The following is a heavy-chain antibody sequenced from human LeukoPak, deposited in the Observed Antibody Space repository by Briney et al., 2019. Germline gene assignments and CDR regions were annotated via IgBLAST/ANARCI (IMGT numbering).Heavy chain of an antibody. Sequence: GGSLRLSCAASGFTFSSYWMHWVRQAPGKGLVWASRINSDGSSTSYADSVKGRFTISRDNAKNTLYLQMNSLRAEDTAVYYCARGFSVVVPAATGDAFDIWGQGTMVTVSS. CDR1: GFTFSSYW. D-gene: IGHD2-2*01. CDR2: INSDGSST. V-gene: IGHV3-74*01. CDR3: ARGFSVVVPAATGDAFDI. J-gene: IGHJ3*02.